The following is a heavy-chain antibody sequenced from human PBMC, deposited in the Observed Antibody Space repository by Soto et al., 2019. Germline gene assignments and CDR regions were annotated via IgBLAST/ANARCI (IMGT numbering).Heavy chain of an antibody. Sequence: SETLSLTCAVYGGSFSGYYWSWIRQPPGKGLEWIGEINHSGSTNYNPPLKSRVTISVDTSKNQFSLKLSSVTAADTAVYYCARRLRTYYYDSSGYTLAYMDVWGQGTTVT. CDR2: INHSGST. CDR1: GGSFSGYY. CDR3: ARRLRTYYYDSSGYTLAYMDV. J-gene: IGHJ6*02. V-gene: IGHV4-34*01. D-gene: IGHD3-22*01.